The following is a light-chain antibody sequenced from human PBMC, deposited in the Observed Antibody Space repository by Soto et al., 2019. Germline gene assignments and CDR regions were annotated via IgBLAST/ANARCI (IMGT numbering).Light chain of an antibody. J-gene: IGLJ2*01. Sequence: QSVLTPPPSVSGAPGQRVTISCTGSSSNVGAGYDVHWYQQLPGTAPKLLIYDNSNRPSGIPDRFSGSKSGTSASLAITGLQAEDEADYYCHSYDSSLSVQVFGGGTKLTVL. CDR3: HSYDSSLSVQV. CDR1: SSNVGAGYD. CDR2: DNS. V-gene: IGLV1-40*01.